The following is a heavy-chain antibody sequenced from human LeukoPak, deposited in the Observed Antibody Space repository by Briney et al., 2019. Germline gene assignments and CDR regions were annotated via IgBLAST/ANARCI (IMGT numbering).Heavy chain of an antibody. V-gene: IGHV3-23*01. CDR3: AKEPHIAAAAGWNWFDP. J-gene: IGHJ5*02. CDR2: ISFSGNNM. D-gene: IGHD6-13*01. CDR1: GFTFSHFA. Sequence: GGSLRLSCEASGFTFSHFAMTWVRQAPGKGLEWVSLISFSGNNMYYADSVRGRFTISRDNSKNTLYLQMNSLRAEDTAVYYCAKEPHIAAAAGWNWFDPWGQGTLVTVSS.